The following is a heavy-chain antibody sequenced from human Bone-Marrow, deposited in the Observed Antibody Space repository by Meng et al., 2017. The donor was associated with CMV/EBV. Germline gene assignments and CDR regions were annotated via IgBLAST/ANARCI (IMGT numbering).Heavy chain of an antibody. Sequence: SLKISCAASGFTFDDYAMHWVRQAPGKGLEWVSGISWNSGSIGYADSVKGRFTISRDNAKNSLYLQMNSLRAEDTALYYCAKDMGGGYGYYYYGMAVWGQGPTVPVYS. CDR3: AKDMGGGYGYYYYGMAV. CDR1: GFTFDDYA. J-gene: IGHJ6*02. CDR2: ISWNSGSI. D-gene: IGHD3-16*01. V-gene: IGHV3-9*01.